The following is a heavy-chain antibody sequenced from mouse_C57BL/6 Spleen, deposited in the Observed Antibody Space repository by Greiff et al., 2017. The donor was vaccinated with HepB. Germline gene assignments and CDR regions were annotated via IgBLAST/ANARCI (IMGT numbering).Heavy chain of an antibody. J-gene: IGHJ3*01. V-gene: IGHV3-6*01. CDR2: ISYDGSN. CDR1: GYSITSGYY. D-gene: IGHD2-5*01. CDR3: AREVTYYSNWAFAY. Sequence: VQLKQSGPGLVKPSQSLSLTCSVTGYSITSGYYWNWIRQFPGNKLEWMGYISYDGSNNYNPSLKTRISITRDTSKNQFFLKLNSVTTEDTATYYCAREVTYYSNWAFAYWGQGTLVTVSA.